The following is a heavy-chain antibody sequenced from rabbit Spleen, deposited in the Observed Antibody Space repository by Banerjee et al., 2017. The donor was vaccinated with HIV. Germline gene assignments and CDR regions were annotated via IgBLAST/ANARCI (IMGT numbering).Heavy chain of an antibody. D-gene: IGHD4-1*01. CDR3: ARDSSGRGPDFNL. J-gene: IGHJ4*01. V-gene: IGHV1S45*01. CDR1: GLSFSLDYD. CDR2: IWSTTSKI. Sequence: QEQLEESGGDLVKPGASLTLTCKASGLSFSLDYDMFWVRQAPGKGLEWIGCIWSTTSKIYYATWAKGRFTVSKTSSTTVTLQMTSLTAADTAPYFCARDSSGRGPDFNLWGPGTLVTVS.